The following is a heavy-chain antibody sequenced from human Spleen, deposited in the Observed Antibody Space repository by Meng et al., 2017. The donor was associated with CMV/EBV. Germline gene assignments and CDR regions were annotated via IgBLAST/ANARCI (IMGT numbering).Heavy chain of an antibody. Sequence: GGSLRLSCAASGFTFSSYAMSWVRQAPGKGLEWVSLFYSNGRSKSYADSVKGRFTISRDNSKNTLYLQLNSLRAEDTAVYYCTKDGGYNGWGFDLWGQGTLVTVSS. J-gene: IGHJ4*02. CDR3: TKDGGYNGWGFDL. CDR2: FYSNGRSK. V-gene: IGHV3-23*03. D-gene: IGHD5-12*01. CDR1: GFTFSSYA.